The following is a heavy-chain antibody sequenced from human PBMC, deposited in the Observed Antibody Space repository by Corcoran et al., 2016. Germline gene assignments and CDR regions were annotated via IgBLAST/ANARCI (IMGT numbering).Heavy chain of an antibody. J-gene: IGHJ6*02. CDR2: IIPIFGTA. CDR3: ARGVKGGSQVVAAPSIYYNYYGMDV. CDR1: GGTFSSYA. D-gene: IGHD2-15*01. Sequence: QVQLVQSGAEVKKPGSSVKVSCKASGGTFSSYAINWVRQAPGQGLEWMGGIIPIFGTANYAQKFQGRVTIIADKSTSTAYMELSSLTSEDTAVYYCARGVKGGSQVVAAPSIYYNYYGMDVWGQGTTVTVSS. V-gene: IGHV1-69*06.